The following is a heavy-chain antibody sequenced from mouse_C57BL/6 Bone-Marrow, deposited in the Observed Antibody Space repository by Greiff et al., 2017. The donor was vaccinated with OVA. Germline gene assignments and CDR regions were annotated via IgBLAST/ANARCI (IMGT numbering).Heavy chain of an antibody. V-gene: IGHV1-7*01. CDR3: ARWSIYYYGSSYYYAMDY. CDR2: INPSSGYT. Sequence: VQLQQSGAELAKPGASVKLSCKASGYTFTSYWMHWVKQRPGQGLAWIGYINPSSGYTKYNQKFKDKATLTADKSSSTAYMQLSSLTYEDSAVYYCARWSIYYYGSSYYYAMDYWGQGTSVTVSS. CDR1: GYTFTSYW. J-gene: IGHJ4*01. D-gene: IGHD1-1*01.